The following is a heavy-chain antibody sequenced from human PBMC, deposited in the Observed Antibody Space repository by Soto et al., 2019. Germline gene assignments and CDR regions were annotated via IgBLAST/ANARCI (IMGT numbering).Heavy chain of an antibody. Sequence: PGGSLRLSCAASGFTFSSYAMSWVRQAPGKGLEWVSAISGSGGSTYYADSVKGRFTTSRDNSKNTLYLQMNSLRAEDTAVYYCAKESVIVVVITNYFDYWGQGTLVTVSS. CDR2: ISGSGGST. CDR3: AKESVIVVVITNYFDY. V-gene: IGHV3-23*01. CDR1: GFTFSSYA. D-gene: IGHD3-22*01. J-gene: IGHJ4*02.